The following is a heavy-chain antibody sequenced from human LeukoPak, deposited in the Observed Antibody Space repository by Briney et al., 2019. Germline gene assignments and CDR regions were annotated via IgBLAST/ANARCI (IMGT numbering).Heavy chain of an antibody. CDR2: INPSGGST. CDR1: GYTFTSYY. J-gene: IGHJ4*02. CDR3: ARDMYYYGSGNNIPLDY. V-gene: IGHV1-46*01. D-gene: IGHD3-10*01. Sequence: ASVKVSCKASGYTFTSYYMHWVRQAPGQGLEWMGIINPSGGSTSYAQKFQGRVTMTRDTSTSTVYMELSSLRSEDTAVYHCARDMYYYGSGNNIPLDYWGQGTLVTVSS.